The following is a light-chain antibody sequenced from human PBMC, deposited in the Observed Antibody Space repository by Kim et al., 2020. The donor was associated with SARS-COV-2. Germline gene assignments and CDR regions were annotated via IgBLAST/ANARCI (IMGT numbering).Light chain of an antibody. CDR3: QSYDSSLTL. J-gene: IGLJ2*01. CDR1: RSTIGAGYV. Sequence: PGRGVPSPCPGSRSTIGAGYVVHWYQQLPGTAPKLLIYGNDNRPAGVPERFSGSKSGASASLAISGLQAEDEAVYYCQSYDSSLTLFGGGTQLTVL. V-gene: IGLV1-40*03. CDR2: GND.